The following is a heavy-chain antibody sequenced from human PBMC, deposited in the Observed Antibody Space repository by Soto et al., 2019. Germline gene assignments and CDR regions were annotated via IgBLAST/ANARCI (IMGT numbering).Heavy chain of an antibody. D-gene: IGHD3-10*01. CDR1: GFSFSRYE. CDR3: ARDRGGSGSSDGMDV. V-gene: IGHV3-30*03. J-gene: IGHJ6*02. CDR2: ISHDGSNK. Sequence: GGSLRLSCAASGFSFSRYEIHCVRQVPGRGLEWLGLISHDGSNKYYVDSVKGRFTISRDNSKNMLYLQMNSLRAEDTAVYYCARDRGGSGSSDGMDVWGQGTTVTVSS.